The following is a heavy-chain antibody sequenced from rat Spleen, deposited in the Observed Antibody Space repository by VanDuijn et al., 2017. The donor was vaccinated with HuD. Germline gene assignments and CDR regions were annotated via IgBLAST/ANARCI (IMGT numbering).Heavy chain of an antibody. J-gene: IGHJ4*01. CDR3: ARHSAAPVYVMDA. Sequence: EVQLVESDGGLVQPGRSLKLSCATSGFTFSSYDMAWVRQAPTKGLEWVASISPSGTNTYYRDSVKGRFTISRDNAKSTLYLQMNSLRSEDTATYYCARHSAAPVYVMDAWGQGASVTVSS. CDR1: GFTFSSYD. CDR2: ISPSGTNT. D-gene: IGHD3-1*01. V-gene: IGHV5S23*01.